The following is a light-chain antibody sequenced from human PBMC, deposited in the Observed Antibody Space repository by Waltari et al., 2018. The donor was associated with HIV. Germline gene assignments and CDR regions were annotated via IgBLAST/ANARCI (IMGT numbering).Light chain of an antibody. CDR1: SSDVGSYNL. CDR2: EVS. J-gene: IGLJ1*01. Sequence: QSALTQPASVSGSPGQSITISCTGTSSDVGSYNLVSWYQQHPGKAPKPMIYEVSKRPSGVSNRFSGSKSGNTASLTISGLQAEDEADYYCCSYAGSGDVFGTGTKVTVL. V-gene: IGLV2-23*02. CDR3: CSYAGSGDV.